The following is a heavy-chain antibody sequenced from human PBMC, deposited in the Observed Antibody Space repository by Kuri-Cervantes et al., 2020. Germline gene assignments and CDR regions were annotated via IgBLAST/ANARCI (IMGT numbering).Heavy chain of an antibody. CDR3: ARSLLWFGESHFDY. CDR2: INPNSGGT. CDR1: GYTFTGYY. D-gene: IGHD3-10*01. V-gene: IGHV1-2*02. J-gene: IGHJ4*02. Sequence: ASVKVSCKASGYTFTGYYMHWVRQAPGQGLGWMGWINPNSGGTNYAQKFQGRVTMTRDTSISTAYTELSRLRSDDTAVYYCARSLLWFGESHFDYWGQGTLVTVSS.